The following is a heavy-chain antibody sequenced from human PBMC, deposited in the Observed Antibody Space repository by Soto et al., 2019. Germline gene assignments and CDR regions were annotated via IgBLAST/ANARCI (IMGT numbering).Heavy chain of an antibody. CDR3: TRSAAPTVTTLGAFDV. Sequence: PGGSLRLSCTASGFTFGGFAVSWFRQAPGKGLEWVGFIRSKAYGGTTEYAASVKGRFTISRDDSKTIAYLQMNSLKTEDTAVYYCTRSAAPTVTTLGAFDVWGQGTVVTVSS. V-gene: IGHV3-49*03. CDR2: IRSKAYGGTT. CDR1: GFTFGGFA. J-gene: IGHJ3*01. D-gene: IGHD4-17*01.